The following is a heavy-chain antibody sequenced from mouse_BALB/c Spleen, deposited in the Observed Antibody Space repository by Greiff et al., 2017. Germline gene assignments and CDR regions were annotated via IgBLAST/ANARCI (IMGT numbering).Heavy chain of an antibody. D-gene: IGHD2-2*01. CDR3: ARYGSAWFAY. CDR2: INPSNGRT. CDR1: GYTFTSYW. J-gene: IGHJ3*01. Sequence: QVHVKQPGAELVKPGASVKLSCKASGYTFTSYWMHWVKQRPGQGLEWIGEINPSNGRTNYNEKFKSKATLTVDKSSSTAYMQLSSLTSEDSAVYYCARYGSAWFAYWGQGTLVTVSA. V-gene: IGHV1S81*02.